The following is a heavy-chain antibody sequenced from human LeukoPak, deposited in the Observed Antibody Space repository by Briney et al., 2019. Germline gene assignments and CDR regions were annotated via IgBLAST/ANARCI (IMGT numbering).Heavy chain of an antibody. CDR2: IYSGGST. Sequence: PGGSLRLSCAASEFTVSSNYMSWVRQAPGKGLEGVSVIYSGGSTYYADSVKGRFTISRDNSKNTLYLQMNSLRAEDTAVYYCARESSRFGVVTYRDLDYWGQGTLVTVSS. V-gene: IGHV3-53*01. CDR3: ARESSRFGVVTYRDLDY. D-gene: IGHD3-3*01. CDR1: EFTVSSNY. J-gene: IGHJ4*02.